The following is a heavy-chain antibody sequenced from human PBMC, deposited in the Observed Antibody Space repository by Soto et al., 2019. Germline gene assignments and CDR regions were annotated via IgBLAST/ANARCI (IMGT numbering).Heavy chain of an antibody. V-gene: IGHV4-59*01. CDR3: ARAYFYDSSATGFDY. Sequence: PSETLSLTCTVSGGSINNCYWSWIRQPPGKGLEWIGYIYYSGSTNYNPSLKSRVTISVDTSKNQFSLKLSSVTAADTAVYYCARAYFYDSSATGFDYWGQGTLVTASS. J-gene: IGHJ4*02. D-gene: IGHD3-22*01. CDR2: IYYSGST. CDR1: GGSINNCY.